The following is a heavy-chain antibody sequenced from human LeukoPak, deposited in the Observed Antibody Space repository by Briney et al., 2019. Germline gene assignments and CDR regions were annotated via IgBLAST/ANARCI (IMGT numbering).Heavy chain of an antibody. V-gene: IGHV3-21*04. J-gene: IGHJ5*02. D-gene: IGHD2-2*01. Sequence: PGGSLRLSCAASGFTFSSYSMNWVRQAPGKGLEWVSSISSSSSYIYYADSVKGRFTISRDNSKNTLYLQMNSLRAEDTAVYYCAKDQGMRSTSHFDPWGQGTLVTVSS. CDR1: GFTFSSYS. CDR3: AKDQGMRSTSHFDP. CDR2: ISSSSSYI.